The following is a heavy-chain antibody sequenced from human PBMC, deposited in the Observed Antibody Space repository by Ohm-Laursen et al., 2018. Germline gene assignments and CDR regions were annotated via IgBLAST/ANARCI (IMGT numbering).Heavy chain of an antibody. Sequence: SDTLSLTCAVHGGSFSGYYWNWIRQPPGKGLEWIGEINHSRSTKCNSSFKSRVTISVDTSKNQFSLKLSPVTAADTAVYYCARVWGAWDGIDYWGQGTLVTVSS. CDR2: INHSRST. CDR3: ARVWGAWDGIDY. V-gene: IGHV4-34*01. J-gene: IGHJ4*02. CDR1: GGSFSGYY. D-gene: IGHD1-26*01.